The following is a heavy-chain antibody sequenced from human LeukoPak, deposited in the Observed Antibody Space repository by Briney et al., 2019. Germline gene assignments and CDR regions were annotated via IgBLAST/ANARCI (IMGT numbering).Heavy chain of an antibody. CDR1: GGSIRSYY. D-gene: IGHD6-13*01. J-gene: IGHJ2*01. V-gene: IGHV4-59*01. CDR2: IYYSGST. Sequence: SETLSLTCTVSGGSIRSYYWSWIRQPPGKGLEWIGYIYYSGSTNYNPSLKSRVTISVDTSKNHFSLKLTSVTAADTAFYYCARVYYSSSYDYWYFDLGGRGTLVTVSS. CDR3: ARVYYSSSYDYWYFDL.